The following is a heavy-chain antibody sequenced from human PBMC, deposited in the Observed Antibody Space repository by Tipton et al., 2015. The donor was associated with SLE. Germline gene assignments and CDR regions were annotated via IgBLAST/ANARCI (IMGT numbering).Heavy chain of an antibody. CDR1: GGSIKEYY. CDR2: LSYSEST. J-gene: IGHJ4*02. D-gene: IGHD1-26*01. Sequence: TLSLTCTVSGGSIKEYYWSWIRQAPGKGLEWMGYLSYSESTSYNPSLESRVNISADTSKKQFSLRLNSVTAADTAVYYCATGRGGASAYFDYWGQGILVTVSS. V-gene: IGHV4-59*01. CDR3: ATGRGGASAYFDY.